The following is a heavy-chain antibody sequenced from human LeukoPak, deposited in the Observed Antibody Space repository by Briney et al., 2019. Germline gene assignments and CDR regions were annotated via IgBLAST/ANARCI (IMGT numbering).Heavy chain of an antibody. CDR3: AKGTRGNDYYDSSGYDY. V-gene: IGHV3-23*01. J-gene: IGHJ4*02. CDR1: GCTFSSYS. D-gene: IGHD3-22*01. CDR2: ISGSGGST. Sequence: AGSLRLSCAASGCTFSSYSMSWVRQAPGKGLEWVSAISGSGGSTYYADSVKGRFTISRDNTKNTLYLQMNSLRAEDTAVYYCAKGTRGNDYYDSSGYDYWGQGTLVTVSS.